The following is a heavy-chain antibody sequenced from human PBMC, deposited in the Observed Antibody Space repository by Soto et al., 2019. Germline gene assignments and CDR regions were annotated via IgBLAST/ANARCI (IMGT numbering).Heavy chain of an antibody. D-gene: IGHD2-15*01. Sequence: SETLSLTCTVSGGSISSYCWTWIRQPPGRGLEWIGFIHDSGSTNYNPSLKNRVTISVDTSKNQFSLKLSSVTAADTAVYYCARHVPSTAYCSGGICYIDYWGQGIQVTVSS. CDR1: GGSISSYC. V-gene: IGHV4-59*08. CDR2: IHDSGST. CDR3: ARHVPSTAYCSGGICYIDY. J-gene: IGHJ4*02.